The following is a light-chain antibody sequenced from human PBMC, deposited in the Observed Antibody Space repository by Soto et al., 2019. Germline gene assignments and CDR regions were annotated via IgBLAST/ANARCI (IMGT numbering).Light chain of an antibody. CDR3: QQLNSYPGST. CDR2: DAS. CDR1: QSVSSY. J-gene: IGKJ4*01. V-gene: IGKV3-11*01. Sequence: EIVLTQSPATLSLSPGERATLSCRASQSVSSYLAWYQQKPGQAPRLLIYDASNRATGIPARFSGSGSGTEFTLTISSLQPEDFATYYCQQLNSYPGSTFGGGTKVEIK.